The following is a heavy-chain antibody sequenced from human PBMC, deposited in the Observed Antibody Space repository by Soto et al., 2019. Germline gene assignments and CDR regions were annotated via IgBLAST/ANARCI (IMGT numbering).Heavy chain of an antibody. Sequence: VQLVQSGAEVKKPGSSVKVSCTASGDTFTSYAFSWVRQAPGQGLEWMGGVIPMFGTPNYAQKFQGRLTITADKSTSTVYMELSGLTSEDTAVYFCARNGVAGMDFWGQGTLVTVSS. CDR1: GDTFTSYA. CDR3: ARNGVAGMDF. D-gene: IGHD3-3*01. J-gene: IGHJ4*02. CDR2: VIPMFGTP. V-gene: IGHV1-69*06.